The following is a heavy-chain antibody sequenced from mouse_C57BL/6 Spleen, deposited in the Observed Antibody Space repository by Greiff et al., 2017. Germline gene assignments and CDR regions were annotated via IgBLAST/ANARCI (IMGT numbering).Heavy chain of an antibody. CDR1: GYTFTSYT. Sequence: QVHVKQSGAELARPGASVKMSCKASGYTFTSYTMHWVKQRPGQGLEWIGYITPSSGNTKYNQKFKDKATLTADKSSSTAYMQLSSLTSEDSAVYYCARSYDYDGGYYFDYWGQGTTLTVSS. CDR2: ITPSSGNT. D-gene: IGHD2-4*01. J-gene: IGHJ2*01. CDR3: ARSYDYDGGYYFDY. V-gene: IGHV1-4*01.